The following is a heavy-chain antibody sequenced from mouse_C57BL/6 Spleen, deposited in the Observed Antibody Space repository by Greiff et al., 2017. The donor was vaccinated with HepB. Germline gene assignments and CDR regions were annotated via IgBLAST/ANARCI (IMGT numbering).Heavy chain of an antibody. D-gene: IGHD2-12*01. V-gene: IGHV10-1*01. Sequence: EVKVVESGGGLVQPKGSLKLSCAASGFSFNTYAMNWVRQAPGKGLEWVARIRSKSNNYATYYADSVKDRFTISRDDSESMLYLQMNNVKTEDTAMYYCVRTRYDGDFDVWGTGTTVTGSS. CDR2: IRSKSNNYAT. CDR3: VRTRYDGDFDV. CDR1: GFSFNTYA. J-gene: IGHJ1*03.